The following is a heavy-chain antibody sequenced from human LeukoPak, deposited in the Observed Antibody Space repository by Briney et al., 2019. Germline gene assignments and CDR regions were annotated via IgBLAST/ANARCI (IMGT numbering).Heavy chain of an antibody. CDR1: GGSISSYY. CDR3: ARALYCSGVSCDSSFFDY. Sequence: SETLSLTCTVSGGSISSYYWSWIRQPAGKGLEWIGRIHSSGSTNYNPSLRSRVTMSVDTSKNQFSLKLSSVTAADTAIYYCARALYCSGVSCDSSFFDYWGQGTLVTVSS. J-gene: IGHJ4*02. CDR2: IHSSGST. D-gene: IGHD2-15*01. V-gene: IGHV4-4*07.